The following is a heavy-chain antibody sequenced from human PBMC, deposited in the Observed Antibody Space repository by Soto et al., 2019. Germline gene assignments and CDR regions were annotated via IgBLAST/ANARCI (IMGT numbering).Heavy chain of an antibody. V-gene: IGHV4-61*01. CDR3: ARGGTTVTTLYYYYYMDV. CDR2: IYYSGST. D-gene: IGHD4-17*01. J-gene: IGHJ6*03. CDR1: GGSVSSGSYY. Sequence: SETLSLTCTVSGGSVSSGSYYWSWIRQPPGKGLEWIGYIYYSGSTNYNPSLKSRVTISVDTSKNQFSLKLSSVTAADTAVCYCARGGTTVTTLYYYYYMDVWGKGTTVTVSS.